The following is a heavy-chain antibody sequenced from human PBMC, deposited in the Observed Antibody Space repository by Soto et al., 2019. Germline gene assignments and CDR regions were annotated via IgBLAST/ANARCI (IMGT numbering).Heavy chain of an antibody. CDR3: ARDTYYFDSSGRFDY. D-gene: IGHD3-22*01. V-gene: IGHV1-69*08. CDR1: GGTFSSYT. CDR2: IIPIVDTV. Sequence: SVKVSCKASGGTFSSYTINWVRQAPGQGLEWMGRIIPIVDTVNYAQKFQGRVTITADKSTGTSYMELSSLRPDDTAMYYCARDTYYFDSSGRFDYWGQGALVTVSS. J-gene: IGHJ4*02.